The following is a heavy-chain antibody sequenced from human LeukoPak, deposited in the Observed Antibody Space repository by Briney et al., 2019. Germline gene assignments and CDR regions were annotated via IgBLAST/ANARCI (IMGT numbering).Heavy chain of an antibody. D-gene: IGHD2-15*01. Sequence: GGSLRLSCSASGFPFSNYAMHWVRQAPGEGLECISTISSTGGSTYYADSVKGRFTISRDNSKNTLYLQMSSLRAEDTAVYYCVRDTSYCSGGRCFATYSFDYWGQGTRVTVSS. V-gene: IGHV3-64D*09. CDR3: VRDTSYCSGGRCFATYSFDY. J-gene: IGHJ4*02. CDR1: GFPFSNYA. CDR2: ISSTGGST.